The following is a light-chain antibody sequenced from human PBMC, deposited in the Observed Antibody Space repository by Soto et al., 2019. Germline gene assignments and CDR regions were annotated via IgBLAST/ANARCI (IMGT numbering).Light chain of an antibody. J-gene: IGLJ3*02. Sequence: QSVLTQPASVSGSLGQSITIYCTGTSSDVGSYNIVSWYQQQPGKVPKLIIYEGSSRPSGVSNRFSGSKSGNTAALTISGLQAEDEADYYCCSYAGSSNWVFGGGTKLTVL. CDR1: SSDVGSYNI. V-gene: IGLV2-23*01. CDR3: CSYAGSSNWV. CDR2: EGS.